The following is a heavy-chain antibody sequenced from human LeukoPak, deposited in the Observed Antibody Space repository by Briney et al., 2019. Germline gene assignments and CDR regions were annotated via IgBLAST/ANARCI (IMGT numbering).Heavy chain of an antibody. CDR3: TIADGSGSYYDFDY. CDR2: IRSKAYGGTT. D-gene: IGHD3-10*01. CDR1: GCTFGDYA. J-gene: IGHJ4*02. Sequence: GGSLRLSCTASGCTFGDYAMSWVRQAPGKGLEWVGFIRSKAYGGTTEYAASVKGRFTISRDDSKSIAYLQMNSLKTEDTAVYYCTIADGSGSYYDFDYWGQGTLVTVSS. V-gene: IGHV3-49*04.